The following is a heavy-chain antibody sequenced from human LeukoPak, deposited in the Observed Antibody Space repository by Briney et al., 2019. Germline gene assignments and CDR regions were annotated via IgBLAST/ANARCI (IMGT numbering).Heavy chain of an antibody. V-gene: IGHV1-2*02. CDR3: ARDRAYDSSGYYRDY. CDR2: INPNSGGT. J-gene: IGHJ4*02. D-gene: IGHD3-22*01. CDR1: GYTFTGYY. Sequence: GASVKVSCKASGYTFTGYYMHWVRQAPGQGLEWMGWINPNSGGTNYAQKFQGRVTMTRDTSTSTAYMELSRLRSDDTAVYYCARDRAYDSSGYYRDYWGQGTLVTVSS.